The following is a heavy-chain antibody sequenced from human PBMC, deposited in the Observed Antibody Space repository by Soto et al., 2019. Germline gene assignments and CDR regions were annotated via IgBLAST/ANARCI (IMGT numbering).Heavy chain of an antibody. CDR2: ISSSSSTI. V-gene: IGHV3-48*01. CDR1: GFTFSSYS. Sequence: EVQLVESGGGLVQPGGSLRLSFAASGFTFSSYSMNWVRQAPGKGLEWVSYISSSSSTIYYADSVKGRFTISRDNAKNSLYLQMNSLRAEDTAVYYCARGRVVVVAATGIDSWGQGTLVTVSS. J-gene: IGHJ4*02. CDR3: ARGRVVVVAATGIDS. D-gene: IGHD2-15*01.